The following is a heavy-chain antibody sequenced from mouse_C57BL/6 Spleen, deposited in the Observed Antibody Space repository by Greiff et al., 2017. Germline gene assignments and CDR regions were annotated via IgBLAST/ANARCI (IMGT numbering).Heavy chain of an antibody. D-gene: IGHD3-2*02. CDR1: GYTFTSYW. Sequence: VQLQQPGAELVRPGTSVKLSCKASGYTFTSYWMHWVKQRPGQGLEWIGVIDPSDSYTNYNQKFKGKATLTVDTSSSTAYMQLSSLTAEDSAVYYCTRGQLRLRYYAMDYWGQGTSVTVSS. V-gene: IGHV1-59*01. CDR3: TRGQLRLRYYAMDY. J-gene: IGHJ4*01. CDR2: IDPSDSYT.